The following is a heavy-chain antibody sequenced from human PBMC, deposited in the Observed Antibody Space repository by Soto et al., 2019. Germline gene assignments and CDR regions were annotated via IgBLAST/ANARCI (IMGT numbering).Heavy chain of an antibody. J-gene: IGHJ3*02. V-gene: IGHV1-8*01. D-gene: IGHD3-16*01. Sequence: QVQLVQSGAEVKKPGASVKVSCKASGYTFTSYDINWVRQATGQGLEWKGWMNPNSGNTGYAQKFQGRVTMTRNTSISTAYMELSSLRSEDTAVYYCARGWRSRDDNAFDIWGQGTMVTVSS. CDR3: ARGWRSRDDNAFDI. CDR1: GYTFTSYD. CDR2: MNPNSGNT.